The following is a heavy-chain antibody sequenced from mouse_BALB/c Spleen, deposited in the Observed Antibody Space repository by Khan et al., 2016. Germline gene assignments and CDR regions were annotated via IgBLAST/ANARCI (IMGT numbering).Heavy chain of an antibody. V-gene: IGHV1-4*01. CDR3: TRDGYYSGSSYWYFDV. CDR1: GYTFTSYT. J-gene: IGHJ1*01. Sequence: QVQLKQSGAELARPGTSVKMSCKASGYTFTSYTMHWVKQRPGQGLEWIGYINPSTGYTTYNQKFKDKATLTADKSSSTAYMQLNSLTSEDSAVYYCTRDGYYSGSSYWYFDVWGAGTTVTVSS. CDR2: INPSTGYT. D-gene: IGHD1-1*01.